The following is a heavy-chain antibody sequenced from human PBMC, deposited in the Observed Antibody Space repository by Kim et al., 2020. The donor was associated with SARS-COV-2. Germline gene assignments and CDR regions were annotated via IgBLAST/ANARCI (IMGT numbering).Heavy chain of an antibody. CDR2: LSYDGNT. CDR3: SRTAPRRISTAYSFYGLDV. Sequence: SETLSLTCTASGGSISSFYWSWVRQPPGKGLEWVAFLSYDGNTNYNPSLKSRVTISRDTSKNQFSLRVTAVSAADTAVSFCSRTAPRRISTAYSFYGLDVWGQGTTVIVSS. CDR1: GGSISSFY. V-gene: IGHV4-59*01. J-gene: IGHJ6*02. D-gene: IGHD3-3*02.